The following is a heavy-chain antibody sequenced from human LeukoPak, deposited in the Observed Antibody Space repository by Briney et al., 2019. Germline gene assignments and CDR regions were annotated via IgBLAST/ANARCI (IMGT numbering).Heavy chain of an antibody. Sequence: ASVKVSCKASGYTFTGYYMHWVRQAPGQGLEWMGWINPNSGGTNYAQKFQGRVTMTRDTSISTAYMELSRLRSDDTAVYYCARDVASSSPVHYYYYYGMDVWGQGTTVTVSS. J-gene: IGHJ6*02. CDR3: ARDVASSSPVHYYYYYGMDV. D-gene: IGHD6-6*01. CDR2: INPNSGGT. CDR1: GYTFTGYY. V-gene: IGHV1-2*02.